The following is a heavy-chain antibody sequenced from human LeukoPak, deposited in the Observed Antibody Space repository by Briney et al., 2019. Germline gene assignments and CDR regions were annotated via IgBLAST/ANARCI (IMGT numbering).Heavy chain of an antibody. D-gene: IGHD5-12*01. CDR3: ARTSEWLRFYWGLQTRLGHFDY. Sequence: SETLSLTCAAHGGSFSGYYWSWIRQPPGKGLEWIGEINHSGSTNYNPSLKSRVTISVDTSKNQFSLKLSSVTAADTAVYYCARTSEWLRFYWGLQTRLGHFDYWGQGTLVTVSS. CDR1: GGSFSGYY. J-gene: IGHJ4*02. CDR2: INHSGST. V-gene: IGHV4-34*01.